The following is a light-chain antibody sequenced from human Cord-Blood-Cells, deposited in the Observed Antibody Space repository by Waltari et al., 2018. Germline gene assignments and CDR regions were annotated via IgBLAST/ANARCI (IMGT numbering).Light chain of an antibody. CDR2: DVS. Sequence: QSALTQPRSVSGSPGQPVTISCTGTSSDAGGYNYVSWYQQHPGKAPKPMIYDVSKRPSGVPDRFSGSKSGNTASLTISGLQAEDEADYYCCSYAGSYTWVFGGGTKLTVL. CDR1: SSDAGGYNY. J-gene: IGLJ3*02. CDR3: CSYAGSYTWV. V-gene: IGLV2-11*01.